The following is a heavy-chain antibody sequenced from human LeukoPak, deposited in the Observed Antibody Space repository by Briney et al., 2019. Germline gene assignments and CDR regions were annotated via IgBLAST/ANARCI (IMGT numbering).Heavy chain of an antibody. V-gene: IGHV4-59*08. CDR2: IFYSGGP. J-gene: IGHJ4*02. Sequence: SETLSLTCTVSGGSISPYYWSWIRQPPGKGLELIGYIFYSGGPRYNPSLKSRFTMSVDTYANQFSLRLTSVPAADTAVYYCGRHRSAMATFDSWGQGILVTVSS. CDR3: GRHRSAMATFDS. CDR1: GGSISPYY. D-gene: IGHD2-2*01.